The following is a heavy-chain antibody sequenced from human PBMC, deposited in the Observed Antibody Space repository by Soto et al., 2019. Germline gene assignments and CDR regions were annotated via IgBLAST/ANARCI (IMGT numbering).Heavy chain of an antibody. V-gene: IGHV2-5*02. J-gene: IGHJ4*02. CDR3: EHRLLRNVFRLITTTAIYFDF. Sequence: QITLKESGPTVVKPTETLTLTCTFSGFSLTTSGVGVGWVRQSPGKSPEWLALIYWDDDKRYSTSLKSRLTISKDTSNNMEVLTMANEDPADAATYSCEHRLLRNVFRLITTTAIYFDFWGQGTPVVVSS. D-gene: IGHD3-16*01. CDR2: IYWDDDK. CDR1: GFSLTTSGVG.